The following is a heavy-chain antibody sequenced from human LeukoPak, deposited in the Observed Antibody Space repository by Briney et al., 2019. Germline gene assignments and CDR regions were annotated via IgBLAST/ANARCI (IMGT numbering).Heavy chain of an antibody. D-gene: IGHD3-10*01. V-gene: IGHV4-59*01. CDR2: IYYRGST. Sequence: SETLSLTCAVSGGSISSYYWSWIRQPPGKGLERIGYIYYRGSTNYNPSLKSRVTISLDTSKNQFSLKLDSVTAADTAVYYCARDAGDDYDYYYGVDVWGKGTTVTVSS. CDR1: GGSISSYY. J-gene: IGHJ6*04. CDR3: ARDAGDDYDYYYGVDV.